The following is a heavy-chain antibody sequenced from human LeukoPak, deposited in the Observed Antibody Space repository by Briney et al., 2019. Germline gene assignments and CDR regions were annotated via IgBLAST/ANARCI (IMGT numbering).Heavy chain of an antibody. D-gene: IGHD5-24*01. Sequence: PSETLSLTCTVSGGSISSYYWSWIRQPPGKGLEWIGYIYTSGSTNYNPSLKSRVTISVDTSKNQFSLKLSSVTAADTAVYYCARLRWLQLFDYWGQGTLVTVSS. J-gene: IGHJ4*02. CDR2: IYTSGST. V-gene: IGHV4-4*09. CDR1: GGSISSYY. CDR3: ARLRWLQLFDY.